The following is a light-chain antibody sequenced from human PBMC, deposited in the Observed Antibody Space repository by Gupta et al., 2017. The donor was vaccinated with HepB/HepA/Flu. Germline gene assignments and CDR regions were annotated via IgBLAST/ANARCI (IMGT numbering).Light chain of an antibody. V-gene: IGKV2-28*01. J-gene: IGKJ2*01. CDR3: RQALHTPYT. CDR1: QSLLFSDGKYY. Sequence: DIVMTQSPLSLSVTPGEPASISCKSSQSLLFSDGKYYLDWYLQKPGQSPQVLIYLVSNRASGVPDRFSGSGSGTDFTLKISRVEAEDVGVYYCRQALHTPYTFGQGTKLEIK. CDR2: LVS.